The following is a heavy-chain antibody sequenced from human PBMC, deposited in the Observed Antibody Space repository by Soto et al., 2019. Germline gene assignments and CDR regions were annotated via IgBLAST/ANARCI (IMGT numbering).Heavy chain of an antibody. CDR1: GFSLNTDGEG. J-gene: IGHJ4*02. CDR3: AHSRNLITEDAQVGDFDS. CDR2: IYWDDDE. D-gene: IGHD3-10*01. Sequence: QITLKESGPTQVKPTQTLTLTCSFSGFSLNTDGEGVGWVRQPPGEALEWLALIYWDDDERYSPSLKTRLTLTNDPSKNQVVLIMTNMDPVDTATYYCAHSRNLITEDAQVGDFDSGGQGTLVTVSS. V-gene: IGHV2-5*02.